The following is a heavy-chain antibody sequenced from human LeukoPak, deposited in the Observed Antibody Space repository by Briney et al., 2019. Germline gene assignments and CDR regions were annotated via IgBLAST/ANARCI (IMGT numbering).Heavy chain of an antibody. CDR1: VYTFSLYA. CDR3: AKSYSSDRPNVDY. V-gene: IGHV3-23*01. Sequence: GGSLRLSRAASVYTFSLYAVGGVPQAPGKRLEWVLAISGSGGGTFCAESVKSRFTISRHNPKYTLYRQMHSLRPGHTPVYHCAKSYSSDRPNVDYWGQGTLVTVSS. J-gene: IGHJ4*02. CDR2: ISGSGGGT. D-gene: IGHD2-15*01.